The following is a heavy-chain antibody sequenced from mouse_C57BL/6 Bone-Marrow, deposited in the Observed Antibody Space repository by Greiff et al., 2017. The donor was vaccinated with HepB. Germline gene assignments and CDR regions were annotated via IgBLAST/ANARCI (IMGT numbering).Heavy chain of an antibody. V-gene: IGHV1-39*01. Sequence: VQLQQSGPELVKPGASVKISCKASGYSFTDYNMNWVKQSNGKSLEWIGVINPNYGTTSYNQKFKGKASLTVDQSSSTAYMQLNSLTSEDSAVYYCARNYGSSSSWYFDVWGTGTTVTVSS. D-gene: IGHD1-1*01. CDR2: INPNYGTT. CDR1: GYSFTDYN. CDR3: ARNYGSSSSWYFDV. J-gene: IGHJ1*03.